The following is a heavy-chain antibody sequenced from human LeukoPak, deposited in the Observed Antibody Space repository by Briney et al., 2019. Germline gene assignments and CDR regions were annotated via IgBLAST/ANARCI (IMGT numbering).Heavy chain of an antibody. J-gene: IGHJ4*02. V-gene: IGHV1-69*01. CDR2: IIPIFGTA. Sequence: SVKASCKASGGTFSSYAISWVRQAPGQGLEWMGGIIPIFGTANYAQEFQGRVTITADESTSTAYMELSSLRSEDTAVYYCAREVFYYGSGRPFDYWGQGTLVTVSS. D-gene: IGHD3-10*01. CDR1: GGTFSSYA. CDR3: AREVFYYGSGRPFDY.